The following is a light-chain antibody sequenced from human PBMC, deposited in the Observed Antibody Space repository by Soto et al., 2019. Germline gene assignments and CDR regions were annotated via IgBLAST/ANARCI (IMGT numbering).Light chain of an antibody. V-gene: IGKV3-15*01. CDR3: QQYSNWPPWT. CDR2: GAS. J-gene: IGKJ1*01. CDR1: QSVSRD. Sequence: EIVMTQSPATLSVSPGERATLSCRASQSVSRDLAWYQQKPGQAPRLLIYGASTRAAGIPARFSGSGSGTEFTLTISSLQSEDFAVYYCQQYSNWPPWTFGPGTKVEIK.